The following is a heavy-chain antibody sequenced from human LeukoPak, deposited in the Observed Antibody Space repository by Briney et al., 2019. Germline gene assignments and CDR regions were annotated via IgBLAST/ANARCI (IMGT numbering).Heavy chain of an antibody. V-gene: IGHV4-30-2*02. CDR2: IYHSGST. CDR3: ARGITIFGVVTQSYYFDY. D-gene: IGHD3-3*01. J-gene: IGHJ4*02. CDR1: GGSISSGGYS. Sequence: PSQTLSLTCAVSGGSISSGGYSWSWIRQPPGKGLEWIGYIYHSGSTYYNPSLKSRVTISVDTSKNQFSLKLSSVTAADTAVYYCARGITIFGVVTQSYYFDYWGQGTLVTVSS.